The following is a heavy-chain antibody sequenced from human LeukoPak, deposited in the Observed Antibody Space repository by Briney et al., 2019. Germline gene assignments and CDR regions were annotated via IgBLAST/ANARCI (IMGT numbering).Heavy chain of an antibody. V-gene: IGHV4-30-4*01. D-gene: IGHD3-22*01. CDR2: IYYSGST. CDR1: GGSISSGDYY. J-gene: IGHJ4*02. CDR3: ARGPSNSSYYYDSSGSRYFDY. Sequence: PSETLSLTCTVSGGSISSGDYYWSWIRQPPGKGLEWIGYIYYSGSTYYNPSLKSRVTISVDTSKNQFSLKLSSVTAADTAVYYCARGPSNSSYYYDSSGSRYFDYWGQGTLVTVSS.